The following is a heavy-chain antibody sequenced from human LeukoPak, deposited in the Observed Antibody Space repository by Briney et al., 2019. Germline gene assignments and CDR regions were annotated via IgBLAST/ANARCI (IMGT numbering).Heavy chain of an antibody. J-gene: IGHJ4*02. V-gene: IGHV4-34*01. CDR2: INHSGST. Sequence: SETLSLTCAVYGGSFSGYYWSWIRQPPGKGLEWIGEINHSGSTNYNPSLKSRVTISVDTSKNQFSLKLSSVTAADTAVYYCAGGSADILTGYDVIDYWGQGTLVTVSS. CDR1: GGSFSGYY. CDR3: AGGSADILTGYDVIDY. D-gene: IGHD3-9*01.